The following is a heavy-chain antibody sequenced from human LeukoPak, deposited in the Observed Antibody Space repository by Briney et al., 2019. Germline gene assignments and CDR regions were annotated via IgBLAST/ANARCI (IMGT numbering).Heavy chain of an antibody. CDR3: ARDQEYGQTGYDY. Sequence: PGGSLRLSCAASGFTFSSYSMNWVRQAPGKGLEWVSSISSSSSYIYYADSVKGRFTISRGNAKNSLYLQMNSLRAEDTAVYYCARDQEYGQTGYDYWGQGTLVTVSS. V-gene: IGHV3-21*01. CDR2: ISSSSSYI. J-gene: IGHJ4*02. D-gene: IGHD3-10*01. CDR1: GFTFSSYS.